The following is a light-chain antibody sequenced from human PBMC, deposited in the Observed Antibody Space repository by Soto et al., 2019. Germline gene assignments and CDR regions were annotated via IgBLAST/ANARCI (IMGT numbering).Light chain of an antibody. J-gene: IGLJ2*01. CDR2: DVS. CDR3: SSYTGSSTSVV. CDR1: SSDVGGYNY. Sequence: QSVLTQPASVSGSPGQSITISCTGTSSDVGGYNYVSWYQQHPGKAPKLMIYDVSNRPSGVSNRFSGSKSGNTASLTISGLQAEDEADYYCSSYTGSSTSVVFGGGTQLTVL. V-gene: IGLV2-14*01.